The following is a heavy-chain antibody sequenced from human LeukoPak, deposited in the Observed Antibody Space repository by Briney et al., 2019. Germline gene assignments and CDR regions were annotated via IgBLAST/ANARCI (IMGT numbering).Heavy chain of an antibody. V-gene: IGHV3-23*01. Sequence: GGSLRLSCAASGFTLSSYWMNWVRQAPGKGLEWVSAISGSGGGTYYADSVKGRFTISRDNSKNTLYLQMNSLRAEDTALYYCAKDTWQFAPDYYYYMDVWGKGTTVTVSS. CDR2: ISGSGGGT. CDR1: GFTLSSYW. D-gene: IGHD2-21*01. J-gene: IGHJ6*03. CDR3: AKDTWQFAPDYYYYMDV.